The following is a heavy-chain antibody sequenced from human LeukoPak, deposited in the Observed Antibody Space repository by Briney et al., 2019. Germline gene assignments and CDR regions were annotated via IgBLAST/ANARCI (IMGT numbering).Heavy chain of an antibody. CDR3: ARLRTDAFDI. V-gene: IGHV4-59*01. CDR1: GGSISSYY. J-gene: IGHJ3*02. Sequence: SETLSLTCTVSGGSISSYYWSWIRQPPGKGLEWIGYIYYSGSTNYNPSLKSRVTMSVDTSKNQFSLKLSSVTAADTAVYYCARLRTDAFDIWGQGTMVTVSS. CDR2: IYYSGST. D-gene: IGHD4-17*01.